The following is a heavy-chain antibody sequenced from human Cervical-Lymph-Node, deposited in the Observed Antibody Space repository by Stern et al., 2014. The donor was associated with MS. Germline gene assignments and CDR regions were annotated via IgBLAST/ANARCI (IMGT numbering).Heavy chain of an antibody. CDR2: INGGGDFV. Sequence: VHLVESGGGLVKPGGSLRLSCAASGFIFSDHYMTWIRQVPGKGLECLSYINGGGDFVNYADSVRRRFTISRDNAKNSLFLQMNSLTTEDTAVYYCTRDPRLLDYWGQGTLVTVSS. CDR1: GFIFSDHY. J-gene: IGHJ4*02. V-gene: IGHV3-11*01. CDR3: TRDPRLLDY.